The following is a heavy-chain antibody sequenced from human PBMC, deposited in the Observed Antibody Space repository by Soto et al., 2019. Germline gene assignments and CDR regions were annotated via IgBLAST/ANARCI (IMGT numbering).Heavy chain of an antibody. D-gene: IGHD3-22*01. J-gene: IGHJ4*02. CDR1: GFSLTSRGVG. Sequence: QITLKESGPTLVKPTQTLTLTCTFSGFSLTSRGVGVGWIRQPPGKALEWLALIYWDDDKLYTPSLQSRLTITKDTSRNQVVLTMTNMDSVDTATYYCAHRTYSYDNGGYWIFDYWGQGTLVIVAS. CDR2: IYWDDDK. CDR3: AHRTYSYDNGGYWIFDY. V-gene: IGHV2-5*02.